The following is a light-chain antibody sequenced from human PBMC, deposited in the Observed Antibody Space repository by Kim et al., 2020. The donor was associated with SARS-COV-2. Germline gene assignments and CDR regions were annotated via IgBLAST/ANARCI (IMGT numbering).Light chain of an antibody. CDR3: AAWDDSLNGFYV. Sequence: QMVTLYCSRSRSHIGSYTVNWYQQLPGTAPQLLIYSNNQRPSGVPDRFSGSKSGTSASLAISGLQSEDEADYYCAAWDDSLNGFYVFGTGTKVTVL. CDR2: SNN. CDR1: RSHIGSYT. J-gene: IGLJ1*01. V-gene: IGLV1-44*01.